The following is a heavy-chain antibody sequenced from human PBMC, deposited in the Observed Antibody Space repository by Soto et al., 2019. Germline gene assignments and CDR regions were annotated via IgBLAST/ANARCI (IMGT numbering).Heavy chain of an antibody. CDR2: INGDGSAT. Sequence: EVQVVESGGGLVQPGGSLRLSCAASGFTFSSYWMHWVRQAPGKGLVWVSRINGDGSATYYADSVKGRFTISRDNARDTLHQQMRTLRAEDTAVYYCVVGYGSGSQALNWGQGTLVTVSS. CDR1: GFTFSSYW. J-gene: IGHJ4*02. D-gene: IGHD3-10*01. V-gene: IGHV3-74*01. CDR3: VVGYGSGSQALN.